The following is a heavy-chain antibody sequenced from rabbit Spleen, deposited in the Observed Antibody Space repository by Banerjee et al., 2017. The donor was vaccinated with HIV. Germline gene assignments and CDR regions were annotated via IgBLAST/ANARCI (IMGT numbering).Heavy chain of an antibody. CDR1: GIDFSSYNF. V-gene: IGHV1S45*01. CDR3: ARDLVSVIGWNFNL. J-gene: IGHJ4*01. Sequence: QEQLEESGGGLVKPGGTLTLTCKASGIDFSSYNFICWVRQAPGKGLEWIACINTATGKAVYASWAKGRFTISKTSSNTVTLQMTSLTAADTATCFCARDLVSVIGWNFNLWGPGTLVTVS. D-gene: IGHD1-1*01. CDR2: INTATGKA.